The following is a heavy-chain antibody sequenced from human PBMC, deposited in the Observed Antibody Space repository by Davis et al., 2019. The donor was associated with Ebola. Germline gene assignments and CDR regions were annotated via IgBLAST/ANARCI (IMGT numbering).Heavy chain of an antibody. V-gene: IGHV1-3*01. CDR3: AREAYCGDDCYSLEFVY. J-gene: IGHJ4*02. Sequence: ASVKVSCKASGYTFTSYAMHWVRQAPGQRLEWMGWINAGNGNTKYSQKFQGRVTITRDTSASTAYMELSSLRSEDTAVYYCAREAYCGDDCYSLEFVYWGQGTLVTVSS. CDR1: GYTFTSYA. D-gene: IGHD2-21*02. CDR2: INAGNGNT.